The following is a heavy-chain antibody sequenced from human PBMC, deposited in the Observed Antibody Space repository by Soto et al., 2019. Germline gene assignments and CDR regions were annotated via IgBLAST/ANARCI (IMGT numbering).Heavy chain of an antibody. CDR3: ARDSRRPLFTAMVIGNWFDP. V-gene: IGHV1-69*13. Sequence: GASVKVSCKASGGTFSSYAISWVRQAPGQGLEWMGGIIPIFGTANYAQKFQGRVTITADESTSTAYMELSSLRSEDTAVYYCARDSRRPLFTAMVIGNWFDPWGQGTLVTVSS. J-gene: IGHJ5*02. CDR2: IIPIFGTA. D-gene: IGHD5-18*01. CDR1: GGTFSSYA.